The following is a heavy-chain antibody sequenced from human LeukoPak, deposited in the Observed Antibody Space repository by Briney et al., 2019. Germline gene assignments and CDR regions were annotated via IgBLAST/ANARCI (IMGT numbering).Heavy chain of an antibody. D-gene: IGHD6-13*01. V-gene: IGHV1-46*01. CDR2: INPSGGST. J-gene: IGHJ4*02. CDR1: GYTFTSYY. Sequence: GASVKVSCKASGYTFTSYYMHWERQAPGQGLEWMGIINPSGGSTSYAQKFQGRVTMTRDTSTSTVYMELSSLRSEDTAVYYCARENSWEVAFDYWGQGTLVTVSS. CDR3: ARENSWEVAFDY.